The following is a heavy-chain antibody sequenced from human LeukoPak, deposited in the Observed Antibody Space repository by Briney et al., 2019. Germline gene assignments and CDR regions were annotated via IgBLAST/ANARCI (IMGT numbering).Heavy chain of an antibody. CDR2: ISWNSGSI. D-gene: IGHD2-2*01. J-gene: IGHJ3*02. V-gene: IGHV3-9*01. CDR1: GFTFDDYA. CDR3: AKDILKYQPLLSAFDI. Sequence: PGGSLRLSCAASGFTFDDYAMHWVRQAPGKGLEWVSGISWNSGSIGYADSVKGRFTISRGNAKNSLYLQMNSLRAEDTALYYCAKDILKYQPLLSAFDIWGQGTMVTVSS.